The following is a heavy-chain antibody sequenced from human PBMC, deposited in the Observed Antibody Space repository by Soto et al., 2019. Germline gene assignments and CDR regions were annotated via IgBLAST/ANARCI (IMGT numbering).Heavy chain of an antibody. V-gene: IGHV1-18*01. D-gene: IGHD1-7*01. CDR3: ARVWIPGTTVSWFDP. CDR2: ISAYNGNT. Sequence: GASVKVSCKASGYTFTSYGISWVRQAPGQGLEWMGWISAYNGNTNYAQKLQGRVTMTTDTSTSTAYMELRSLRSDDTAVYYCARVWIPGTTVSWFDPWGQGTLVTVSS. J-gene: IGHJ5*02. CDR1: GYTFTSYG.